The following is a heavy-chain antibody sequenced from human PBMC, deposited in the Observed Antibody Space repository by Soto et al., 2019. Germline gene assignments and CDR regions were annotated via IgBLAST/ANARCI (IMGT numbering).Heavy chain of an antibody. CDR2: INHSGST. CDR1: GGSFSGYY. Sequence: SETLSLTCAVYGGSFSGYYWSWIRQPPGKGLEWIGEINHSGSTNYNPSLKSRVTISVDTSKNQFSLKLSSVTAADTAVYYCARGQGIPSSSWANYYYGMDVWGQGTTVNVS. CDR3: ARGQGIPSSSWANYYYGMDV. D-gene: IGHD6-13*01. J-gene: IGHJ6*02. V-gene: IGHV4-34*01.